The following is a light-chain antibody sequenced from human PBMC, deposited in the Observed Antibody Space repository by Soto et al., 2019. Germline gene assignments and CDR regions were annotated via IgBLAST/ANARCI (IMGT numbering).Light chain of an antibody. V-gene: IGLV3-21*02. CDR2: DDS. J-gene: IGLJ3*02. CDR3: QVWESRGDQQV. Sequence: SYELTQPPSVSVAPGQTAKITCGGEIIGTKRVHWYQQKPGQAPVLVIFDDSDRPSGIPERFSGSNSGNTATLTIGRVEAGDGADNYCQVWESRGDQQVFGGGTKLPVL. CDR1: IIGTKR.